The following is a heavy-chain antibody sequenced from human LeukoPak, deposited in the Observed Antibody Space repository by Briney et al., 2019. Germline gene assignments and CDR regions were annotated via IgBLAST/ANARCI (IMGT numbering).Heavy chain of an antibody. J-gene: IGHJ3*02. Sequence: GASVKVSCKASGYTFTGYYMHWVRQAPGQGLEWMGWINPNSGGTNYAQKFQGRVTMTRDTSISTAYMELSRLRSDDTAVYYCARGGGSSGSDDAFDIWGQGTMVTVSS. V-gene: IGHV1-2*02. D-gene: IGHD6-19*01. CDR2: INPNSGGT. CDR1: GYTFTGYY. CDR3: ARGGGSSGSDDAFDI.